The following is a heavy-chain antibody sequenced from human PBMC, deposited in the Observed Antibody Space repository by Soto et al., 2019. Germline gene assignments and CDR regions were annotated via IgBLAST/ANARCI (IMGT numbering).Heavy chain of an antibody. V-gene: IGHV1-18*01. Sequence: QVHLVQSGAAVKKPGASVKVSCKGSGYDFTTYGITWVRQAPGQGLEWMAWISAHTGNTDYAQKLQGRVTVTRDTSTSTAYMELRSLRSDDTAVYYCARGRYGDYWGQGALVTVSS. D-gene: IGHD1-1*01. CDR2: ISAHTGNT. CDR3: ARGRYGDY. J-gene: IGHJ4*02. CDR1: GYDFTTYG.